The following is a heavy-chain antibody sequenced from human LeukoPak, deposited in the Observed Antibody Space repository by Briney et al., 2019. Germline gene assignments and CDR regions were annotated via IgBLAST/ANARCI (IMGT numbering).Heavy chain of an antibody. V-gene: IGHV3-48*01. CDR1: GFTFSSYS. J-gene: IGHJ5*02. Sequence: GGSLRLSCAASGFTFSSYSMNCVRQAPGKGLEWVSYISSSSSTIYYADSVKGRFTISRDNAKNSLYLQMNSLRAEDTAVYYCARDRPAGIAVAGTRNWFDPWGQGALVTVSS. CDR2: ISSSSSTI. D-gene: IGHD6-19*01. CDR3: ARDRPAGIAVAGTRNWFDP.